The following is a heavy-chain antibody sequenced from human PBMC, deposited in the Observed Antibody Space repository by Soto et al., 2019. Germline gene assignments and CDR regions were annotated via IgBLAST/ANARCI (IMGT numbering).Heavy chain of an antibody. Sequence: QVQLVQSGAEVKKPGASVKVSCKASGYTFTSYGISWVRQAPGQGLEWMGWISAYNGNTNYAQKLQGRVTMTTDTSTSTAYMELRSLRSDDTAVYYCARYYDILTVYSVPSYYYYGMDVWGQGTTVTVSS. CDR2: ISAYNGNT. CDR3: ARYYDILTVYSVPSYYYYGMDV. J-gene: IGHJ6*02. D-gene: IGHD3-9*01. CDR1: GYTFTSYG. V-gene: IGHV1-18*01.